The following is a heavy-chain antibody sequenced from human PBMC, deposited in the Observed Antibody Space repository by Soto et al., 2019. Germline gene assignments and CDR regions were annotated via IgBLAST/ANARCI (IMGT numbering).Heavy chain of an antibody. J-gene: IGHJ4*02. CDR1: GFTFSRYA. CDR2: LSSNGGST. CDR3: LRDGGGYYLDY. D-gene: IGHD1-26*01. V-gene: IGHV3-64*01. Sequence: EVQLVESGGGLVQPGGSLRLSCAASGFTFSRYAMHWVRQAPGKGLEYVSALSSNGGSTDYPNSVKGRFTISRDYSKHTLYLQMGSLTAEDMAVYYFLRDGGGYYLDYWGQGTLVTVSS.